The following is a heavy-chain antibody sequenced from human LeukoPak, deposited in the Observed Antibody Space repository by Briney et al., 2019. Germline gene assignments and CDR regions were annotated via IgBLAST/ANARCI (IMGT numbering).Heavy chain of an antibody. Sequence: ASVKVSCKASGYTFTSYAMHWVRQAPGQRLEWMGWINAGNGNTKYSQKFQGRVTITRDTSASTAYMELSSLRSEGTAVYYCASNPDYGNDPSFYYGMDVWGQGTTVTVSS. D-gene: IGHD4-17*01. J-gene: IGHJ6*02. CDR3: ASNPDYGNDPSFYYGMDV. V-gene: IGHV1-3*01. CDR1: GYTFTSYA. CDR2: INAGNGNT.